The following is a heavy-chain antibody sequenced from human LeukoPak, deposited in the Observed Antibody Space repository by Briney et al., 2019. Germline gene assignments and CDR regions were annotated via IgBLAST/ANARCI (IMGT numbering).Heavy chain of an antibody. Sequence: GGSLRLSCAASGFTFSSYSMNWVRQAPGKGLEWVSVIYSGGSTYYADSVKGRFTVSRDNAENSLYLQMNSLRAEDTSVYYCARGTGSDYDLDYWGQGTLVTVSS. CDR2: IYSGGST. V-gene: IGHV3-66*01. CDR1: GFTFSSYS. CDR3: ARGTGSDYDLDY. D-gene: IGHD3-22*01. J-gene: IGHJ4*02.